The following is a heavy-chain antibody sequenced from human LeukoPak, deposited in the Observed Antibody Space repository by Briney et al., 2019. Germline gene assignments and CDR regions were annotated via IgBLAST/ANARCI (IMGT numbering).Heavy chain of an antibody. Sequence: GGSLRLSCAASGFTFSSYAMHWVRQAPGKGLEWVAVISYDGSNKYYADSVKGRFTISRDNSKNTLYLQMNSLRAEDTAVYYCAKRRGPLDYWGQGTLVTVSS. CDR3: AKRRGPLDY. CDR2: ISYDGSNK. V-gene: IGHV3-30-3*02. J-gene: IGHJ4*02. CDR1: GFTFSSYA. D-gene: IGHD3-10*01.